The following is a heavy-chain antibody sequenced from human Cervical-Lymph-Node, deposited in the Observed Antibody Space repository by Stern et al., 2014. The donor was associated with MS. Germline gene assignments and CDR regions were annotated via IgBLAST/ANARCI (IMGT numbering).Heavy chain of an antibody. CDR3: ARGVTAFYGMDV. J-gene: IGHJ6*02. D-gene: IGHD5/OR15-5a*01. CDR1: GYTLSFYH. V-gene: IGHV1-46*01. CDR2: IDPSGGST. Sequence: QVQLGQSGAEVKNPGASVKVSCKASGYTLSFYHIHWVRQAPGQGLEWMGIIDPSGGSTTYAQRLQGRVTMTRDTPTSTVYMELSSLTSEDTAVYYCARGVTAFYGMDVWGQGTTVTVSS.